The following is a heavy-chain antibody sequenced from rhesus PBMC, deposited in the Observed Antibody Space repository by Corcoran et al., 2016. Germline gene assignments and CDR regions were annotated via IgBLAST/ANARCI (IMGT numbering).Heavy chain of an antibody. D-gene: IGHD2-21*01. CDR3: ARMGSGDSYYFDY. CDR1: GGSISGVHF. CDR2: IFGNSASS. Sequence: QVQLQESGPGLVKPSETLSLTCAVPGGSISGVHFWGWIRQHPGTGLEGMGQIFGNSASSYYNPSLKSRVTISEDTSKNQFSLKLSSVTAADTAVYYCARMGSGDSYYFDYWGQGVLVTVSS. J-gene: IGHJ4*01. V-gene: IGHV4S7*01.